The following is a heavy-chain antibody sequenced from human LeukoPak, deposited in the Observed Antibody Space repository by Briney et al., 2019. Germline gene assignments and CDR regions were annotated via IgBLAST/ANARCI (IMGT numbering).Heavy chain of an antibody. CDR1: GFTFSSYA. CDR2: ISGSGGST. D-gene: IGHD2-2*03. CDR3: AKAVGYCSSTSCSRPTYYYYYYMDV. J-gene: IGHJ6*03. V-gene: IGHV3-23*01. Sequence: GGSLRLSCAASGFTFSSYAMSWVRQAPGKGLEWVSAISGSGGSTYYADSVKGRFTISRDNSKNTLYLQMNSLRAEDTAVYYCAKAVGYCSSTSCSRPTYYYYYYMDVWGKGTTVTVSS.